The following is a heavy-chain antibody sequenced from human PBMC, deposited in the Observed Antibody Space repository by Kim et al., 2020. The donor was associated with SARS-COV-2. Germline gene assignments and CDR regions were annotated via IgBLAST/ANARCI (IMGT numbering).Heavy chain of an antibody. V-gene: IGHV3-23*01. CDR2: T. CDR3: AQDSPWRTDY. Sequence: TSYADTVRGRFAMFRDNSANTLFLQMNSLGAEDTAVYCCAQDSPWRTDYWGQGTLVTVSS. J-gene: IGHJ4*02.